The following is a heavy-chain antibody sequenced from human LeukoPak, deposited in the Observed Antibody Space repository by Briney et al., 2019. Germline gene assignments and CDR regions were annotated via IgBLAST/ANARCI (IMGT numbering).Heavy chain of an antibody. Sequence: GASVKVSCKASGCTFTSYGISWVRQAPGQGLEWMGWISAYNGNTNYAQKLQGRVTMTTDTSTSTAYMELRSLRSDDTAVYYCARVHHYDYVWGSYRYTDEVDYWGQGTLVIVSS. CDR2: ISAYNGNT. V-gene: IGHV1-18*01. J-gene: IGHJ4*02. CDR3: ARVHHYDYVWGSYRYTDEVDY. CDR1: GCTFTSYG. D-gene: IGHD3-16*02.